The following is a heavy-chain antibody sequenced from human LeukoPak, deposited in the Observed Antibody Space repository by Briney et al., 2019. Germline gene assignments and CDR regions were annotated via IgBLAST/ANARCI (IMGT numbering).Heavy chain of an antibody. CDR2: ISAYNGNT. Sequence: GASVKVSCKASGGTFSSYAISWVRQAPGQGLEWMGWISAYNGNTNYAQKLQGRVTMTTDTSTSTAYMELRSLRSDDTAVYYCARDTDFVSSGWYLWAHLPSYYFDYWGQGTLVTVSS. CDR1: GGTFSSYA. J-gene: IGHJ4*02. CDR3: ARDTDFVSSGWYLWAHLPSYYFDY. D-gene: IGHD6-19*01. V-gene: IGHV1-18*01.